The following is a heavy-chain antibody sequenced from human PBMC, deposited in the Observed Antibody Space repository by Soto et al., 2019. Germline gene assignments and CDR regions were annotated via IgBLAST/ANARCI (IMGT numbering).Heavy chain of an antibody. Sequence: ASVKVSWKASGYTFTSYGISWVRQAPGHGLEWMGWISAYNGNTNFAQKLQGRVYITTDTSTSTAYMELRSLRSDDTAVYYFAISRRVIYDILTGYPGPFDYWGQGTLVTVSS. V-gene: IGHV1-18*04. CDR3: AISRRVIYDILTGYPGPFDY. J-gene: IGHJ4*02. CDR2: ISAYNGNT. D-gene: IGHD3-9*01. CDR1: GYTFTSYG.